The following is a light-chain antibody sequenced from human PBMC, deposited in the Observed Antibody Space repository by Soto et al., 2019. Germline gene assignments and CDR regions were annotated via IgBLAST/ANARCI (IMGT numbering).Light chain of an antibody. CDR2: KAR. CDR3: QQYNSYPS. J-gene: IGKJ4*01. Sequence: DIQMTKSPSTLSASVGDRGTITSRASQSISSWLAWYQQKPGKAPKLMIYKARSLESGVPSRLSGSGSGNDFTITIRSLQPDEFATYYHQQYNSYPSFGGGTKVEIK. V-gene: IGKV1-5*03. CDR1: QSISSW.